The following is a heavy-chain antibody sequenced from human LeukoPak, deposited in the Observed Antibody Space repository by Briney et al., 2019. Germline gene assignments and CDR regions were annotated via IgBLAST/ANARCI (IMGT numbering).Heavy chain of an antibody. J-gene: IGHJ3*02. D-gene: IGHD5-12*01. V-gene: IGHV1-18*01. CDR1: GYTFTSYG. CDR3: ARWWLRQDAFDI. Sequence: ASVKVSCKASGYTFTSYGISWVRQAPGQGLEWMRWISAYNGNTNYAQKLQGRVTMTTDTSTSTAYMELRSLRSDDTAVYYCARWWLRQDAFDIWGQGTMVTVSS. CDR2: ISAYNGNT.